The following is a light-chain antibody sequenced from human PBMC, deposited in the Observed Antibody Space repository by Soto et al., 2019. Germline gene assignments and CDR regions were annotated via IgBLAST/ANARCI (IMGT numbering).Light chain of an antibody. CDR1: HSISYS. CDR3: QQSYITLFS. V-gene: IGKV1-39*01. Sequence: DIQMTQTPSSLSASVGDRVTITCRASHSISYSLNWSQQKPGKAPKLLIYASSSLQSGVPSRFRGSRPGTGFTPTISSLQTEDFATSDGQQSYITLFSFDQGTKLEI. J-gene: IGKJ2*01. CDR2: ASS.